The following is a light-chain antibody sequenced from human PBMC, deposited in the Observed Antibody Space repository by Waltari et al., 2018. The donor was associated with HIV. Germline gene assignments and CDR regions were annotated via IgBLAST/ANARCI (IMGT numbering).Light chain of an antibody. Sequence: QSALSQPASVSASPGQSVAISCSGSASDIGSYNYVSCYQQNPDKTPRLILFDVNNRPSGISDRFSGSKSGTTASLTISTVETDDEADYYCASYTVNSTGVFGSGTKLTVL. CDR1: ASDIGSYNY. CDR2: DVN. J-gene: IGLJ1*01. CDR3: ASYTVNSTGV. V-gene: IGLV2-14*03.